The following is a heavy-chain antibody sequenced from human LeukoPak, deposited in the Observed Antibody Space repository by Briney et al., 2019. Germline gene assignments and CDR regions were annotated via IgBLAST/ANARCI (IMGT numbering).Heavy chain of an antibody. CDR3: AGVDYYDSSGYYNAEYFQH. V-gene: IGHV1-46*01. Sequence: RASVKVSCKPSGYTFTSYYMHWVRQDPGQGLEWMGIINPSGGSTSYAQKFEGRVTMTRDTSTSTVYMELSSLRSEDTAVYYCAGVDYYDSSGYYNAEYFQHWGQGTLVTVSS. CDR2: INPSGGST. CDR1: GYTFTSYY. D-gene: IGHD3-22*01. J-gene: IGHJ1*01.